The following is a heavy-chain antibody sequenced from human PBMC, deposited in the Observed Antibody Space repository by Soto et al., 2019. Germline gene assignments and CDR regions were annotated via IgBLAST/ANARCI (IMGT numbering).Heavy chain of an antibody. CDR1: GFNFNSYT. CDR2: ISSSGYI. CDR3: AADRGVGATTDYYYYGMDV. Sequence: GVSLRLSCAASGFNFNSYTINWVRQAPGKRLEWLSSISSSGYIFSTDSVRGRFTISRDNAKNSVYLQINSLRSEDTAVYYCAADRGVGATTDYYYYGMDVWGQGTTVTVSS. D-gene: IGHD1-26*01. J-gene: IGHJ6*02. V-gene: IGHV3-21*04.